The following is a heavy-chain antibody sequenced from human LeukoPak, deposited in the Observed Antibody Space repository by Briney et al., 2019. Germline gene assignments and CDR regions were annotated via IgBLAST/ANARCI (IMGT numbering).Heavy chain of an antibody. D-gene: IGHD1-26*01. J-gene: IGHJ4*02. V-gene: IGHV3-30*14. Sequence: GGSLRLSCVASGFIFSSCAMYWVRQAPGKGLEWVAVISHDGTIEYYTDSVKGRFTISRDNSKNTLYLQMSSLRAEDTAVYYCVKSRVGATSYFDYWGQGTLVTVSS. CDR1: GFIFSSCA. CDR3: VKSRVGATSYFDY. CDR2: ISHDGTIE.